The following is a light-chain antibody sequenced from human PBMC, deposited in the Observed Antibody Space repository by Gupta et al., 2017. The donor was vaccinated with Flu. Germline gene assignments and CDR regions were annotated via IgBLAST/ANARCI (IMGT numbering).Light chain of an antibody. V-gene: IGKV1-39*01. CDR2: AAS. J-gene: IGKJ2*02. CDR3: QQRYSTPRT. Sequence: PSSLSASVGDRVTITCRASQSSSSYLNWYQQKPGKAPKRLIYAASSLQSGVPSRFSGSGSGTDFTLTISSLQPEDFATYYCQQRYSTPRTFGQGTKLEIK. CDR1: QSSSSY.